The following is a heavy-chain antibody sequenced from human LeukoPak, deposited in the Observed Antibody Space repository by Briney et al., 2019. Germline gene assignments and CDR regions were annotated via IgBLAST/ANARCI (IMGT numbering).Heavy chain of an antibody. D-gene: IGHD3-22*01. CDR3: ARDKGDYDTSGSLFVF. J-gene: IGHJ4*02. CDR1: GFTFSRYW. V-gene: IGHV3-7*03. CDR2: TNQDGSET. Sequence: GGSLRLSCAASGFTFSRYWMSWVCQAPRKGLEWVAHTNQDGSETYYVDSVKGRFTISRDNAKNSLYLQMNSLRAEDTAVYYCARDKGDYDTSGSLFVFGGQGTLVTVSS.